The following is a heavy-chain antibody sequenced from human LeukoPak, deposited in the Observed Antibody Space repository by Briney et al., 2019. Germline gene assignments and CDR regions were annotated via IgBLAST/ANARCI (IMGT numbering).Heavy chain of an antibody. Sequence: SETLSLTCTVSGGSISSGSYYWSWIRQPAGNGLEWIGRIYTSGSTNYNPSLKSRVTISVDTSKNQFSLKLSSVTAADTAVYYCARAKMAIAVAGTLGYYFDYWGQGTLVTVSS. CDR2: IYTSGST. CDR3: ARAKMAIAVAGTLGYYFDY. J-gene: IGHJ4*02. D-gene: IGHD6-19*01. CDR1: GGSISSGSYY. V-gene: IGHV4-61*02.